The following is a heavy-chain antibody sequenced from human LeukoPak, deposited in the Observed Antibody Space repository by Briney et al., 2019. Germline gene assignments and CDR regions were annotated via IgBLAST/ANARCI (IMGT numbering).Heavy chain of an antibody. J-gene: IGHJ5*02. CDR2: ISASGP. Sequence: PGGSLRLSCAASGFTFSRLAMTWVRQAPGKGLEWVSTISASGPYYADAVRGRFTISRDNSKNTLYLQMNSLRAEDTAVYYCAKDRGCSSTSCSMGDAWGQGTLVTVSS. CDR3: AKDRGCSSTSCSMGDA. V-gene: IGHV3-23*01. CDR1: GFTFSRLA. D-gene: IGHD2-2*01.